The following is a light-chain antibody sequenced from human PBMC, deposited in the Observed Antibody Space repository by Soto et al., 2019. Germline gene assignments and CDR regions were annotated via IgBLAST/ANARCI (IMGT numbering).Light chain of an antibody. J-gene: IGKJ2*01. V-gene: IGKV1-27*01. CDR2: AAS. Sequence: DIQMTQSPSSLSASVGDRVTITCRASQGISNYLAWYQQKPGEGPKLLIYAASTLRSGVPSRFSGSGSGTDFTLTISSLQPEDVATYYCQKYNSVPYTFGQGTKLEIK. CDR3: QKYNSVPYT. CDR1: QGISNY.